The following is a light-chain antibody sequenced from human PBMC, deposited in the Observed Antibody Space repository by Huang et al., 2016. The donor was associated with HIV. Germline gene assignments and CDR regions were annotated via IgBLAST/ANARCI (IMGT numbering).Light chain of an antibody. CDR1: QSVSSS. CDR2: DTS. J-gene: IGKJ3*01. CDR3: QQRSNWPLFT. Sequence: EIVLTQSPATLSLSPGERATLSCKASQSVSSSLAWYQQKHGQAPRLLIYDTSNRATGIPARFSGSESGTDFTLTISSLEPEDFAVYYCQQRSNWPLFTFGPGTKVDIK. V-gene: IGKV3-11*01.